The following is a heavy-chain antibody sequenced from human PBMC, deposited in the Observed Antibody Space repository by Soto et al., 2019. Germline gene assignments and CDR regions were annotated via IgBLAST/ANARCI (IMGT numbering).Heavy chain of an antibody. CDR1: GYTFTNYD. CDR3: ARGGVGYCSGSSCPHNWFGP. V-gene: IGHV1-8*01. CDR2: INPYSGNT. D-gene: IGHD2-15*01. J-gene: IGHJ5*02. Sequence: GASVKVSCKASGYTFTNYDINWVRQASGQGLEWMGWINPYSGNTGYAQKFRGRVTMTTDTSTSTAYMELRSLTSDDTAVYHCARGGVGYCSGSSCPHNWFGPWGQGTLVTVSS.